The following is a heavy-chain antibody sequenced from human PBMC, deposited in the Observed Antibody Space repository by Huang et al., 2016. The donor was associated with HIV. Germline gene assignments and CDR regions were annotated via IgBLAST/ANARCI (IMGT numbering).Heavy chain of an antibody. CDR2: IGNVDTRI. Sequence: LLESGGGMVQPGGSLRLSCVASGFTFKNFGMSWVRQAPGKGLECVSGIGNVDTRIKYADSVKGRFTISRNKSRNTLFLKINDLRVEDTAIYYCVKDRYCSSTNCNPYFYYYMDVWGKGTTVTVSS. CDR1: GFTFKNFG. D-gene: IGHD2-2*01. V-gene: IGHV3-23*01. J-gene: IGHJ6*03. CDR3: VKDRYCSSTNCNPYFYYYMDV.